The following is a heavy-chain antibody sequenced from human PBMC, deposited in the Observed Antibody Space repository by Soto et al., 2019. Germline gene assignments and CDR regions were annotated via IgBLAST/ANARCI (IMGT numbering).Heavy chain of an antibody. CDR3: TTDPVTMIVVVPYSG. J-gene: IGHJ4*02. Sequence: GGSLRLSCAASGFTFSNACMNWVRQAPGKGLEWVGRIKSKTDGGTTDYASPVKGRFTISREDSKNTLYLQMNSLKTEDTAVYYCTTDPVTMIVVVPYSGWGQGTLVTVSS. D-gene: IGHD3-22*01. V-gene: IGHV3-15*07. CDR2: IKSKTDGGTT. CDR1: GFTFSNAC.